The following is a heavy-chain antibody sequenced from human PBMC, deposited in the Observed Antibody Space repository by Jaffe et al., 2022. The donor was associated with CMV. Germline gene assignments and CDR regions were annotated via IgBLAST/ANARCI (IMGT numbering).Heavy chain of an antibody. D-gene: IGHD5-18*01. V-gene: IGHV1-18*01. CDR3: ARDSRRRIHLYYYGMDV. CDR2: ISAYNGNT. CDR1: GYTFTSYG. J-gene: IGHJ6*02. Sequence: QVQLVQSGAEVKKPGASVKVSCKASGYTFTSYGISWVRQAPGQGLEWMGWISAYNGNTNYAQKLQGRVTMTTDTSTSTAYMELRSLRSDDTAVYYCARDSRRRIHLYYYGMDVWGQGTTVTVSS.